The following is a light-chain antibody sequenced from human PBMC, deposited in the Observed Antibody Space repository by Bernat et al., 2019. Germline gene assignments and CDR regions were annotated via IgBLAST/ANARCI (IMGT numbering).Light chain of an antibody. Sequence: DVQLTQSPSFLSASVGDRVDITCRASQVSGTYLAWYQKKPGKAPKLLIYGASTLQTGVPSRFSGSGPGTESTRTMASLQPEDGATDFCQQVDRFPITFGQGTQLEIK. CDR1: QVSGTY. V-gene: IGKV1-9*01. J-gene: IGKJ5*01. CDR2: GAS. CDR3: QQVDRFPIT.